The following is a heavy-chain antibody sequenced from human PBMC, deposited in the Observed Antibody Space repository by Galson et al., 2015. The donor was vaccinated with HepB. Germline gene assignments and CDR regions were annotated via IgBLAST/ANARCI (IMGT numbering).Heavy chain of an antibody. CDR2: ISSGGTYI. Sequence: SLRLSCAASGFTFSSYSMSWVRQAPGKGLEWASSISSGGTYIYYADSMKGRFTISRDNAKNSLSLQMNSLRAEDTAVYYCARVYYYDSSGYSHVGFDYWGQGTLVTVSS. V-gene: IGHV3-21*01. CDR1: GFTFSSYS. J-gene: IGHJ4*02. CDR3: ARVYYYDSSGYSHVGFDY. D-gene: IGHD3-22*01.